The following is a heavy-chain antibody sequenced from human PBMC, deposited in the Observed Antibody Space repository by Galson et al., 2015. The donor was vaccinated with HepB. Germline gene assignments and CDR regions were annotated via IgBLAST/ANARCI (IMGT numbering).Heavy chain of an antibody. Sequence: SLRLSCAASGFTFSSYGMHWVRQAPGKGLEWVAVIWYDGSNKYYADSVKGRFTISRDNSKNTLYLQMNSLRAEDTAVYYCARDGLHYYGMDVWGQGTTVTVSS. D-gene: IGHD3-16*01. CDR2: IWYDGSNK. J-gene: IGHJ6*02. V-gene: IGHV3-33*01. CDR1: GFTFSSYG. CDR3: ARDGLHYYGMDV.